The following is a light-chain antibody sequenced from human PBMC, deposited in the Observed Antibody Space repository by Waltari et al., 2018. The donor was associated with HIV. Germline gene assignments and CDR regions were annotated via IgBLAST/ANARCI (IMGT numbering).Light chain of an antibody. Sequence: QSALTQPASVSGSPGQSITISCTGTSSDVGGYNYVSWYQQHPGKAPKLMMYDVSTRRSGVANLVSCSTSGNTPSLTISGLQAEDEADYYCSSYTSSSTLVCGGGTKLTVL. CDR3: SSYTSSSTLV. CDR2: DVS. V-gene: IGLV2-14*03. CDR1: SSDVGGYNY. J-gene: IGLJ3*02.